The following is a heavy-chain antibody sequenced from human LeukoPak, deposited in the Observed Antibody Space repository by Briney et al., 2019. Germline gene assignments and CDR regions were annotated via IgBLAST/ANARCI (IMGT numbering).Heavy chain of an antibody. J-gene: IGHJ5*02. CDR3: ARPQGVYSGYDYWFDP. D-gene: IGHD5-12*01. V-gene: IGHV1-18*01. CDR1: GYTFTSYG. Sequence: GSVKVSCKASGYTFTSYGISWVRQAPGQGLEWMGWISAYNGNTNYAQKLQGRVTMTTDTSTSTAYMELRSLRSDDTAVYYCARPQGVYSGYDYWFDPGGQGTLVTVSS. CDR2: ISAYNGNT.